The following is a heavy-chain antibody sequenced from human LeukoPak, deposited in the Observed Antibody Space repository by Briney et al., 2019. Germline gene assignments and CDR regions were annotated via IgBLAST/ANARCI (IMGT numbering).Heavy chain of an antibody. V-gene: IGHV1-69*05. J-gene: IGHJ4*02. D-gene: IGHD3-22*01. Sequence: SVKVSCKASGGTFSSYAISWVRQAPGQGLEWMGGIIPIFGTANYAQKLQGRVTMTTDTSTSTAYMELRSLRSDDTAVYYCARDLFAYYDSSGYSDYWGQGTLVTVSS. CDR3: ARDLFAYYDSSGYSDY. CDR1: GGTFSSYA. CDR2: IIPIFGTA.